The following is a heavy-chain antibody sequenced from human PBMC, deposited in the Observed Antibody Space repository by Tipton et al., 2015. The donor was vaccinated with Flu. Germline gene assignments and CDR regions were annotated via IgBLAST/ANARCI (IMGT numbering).Heavy chain of an antibody. D-gene: IGHD2-2*01. V-gene: IGHV4-59*01. CDR2: IYYTGNP. CDR1: GGSMSQYY. J-gene: IGHJ5*01. CDR3: ARQIPAATKGRFDS. Sequence: TLSLTCTISGGSMSQYYWSWIRQSPGKGLEWIGYIYYTGNPNYNPSLRSRVTISVDTSKNQVSLKLTSVTAADTAMYYCARQIPAATKGRFDSWSQGILVTVSS.